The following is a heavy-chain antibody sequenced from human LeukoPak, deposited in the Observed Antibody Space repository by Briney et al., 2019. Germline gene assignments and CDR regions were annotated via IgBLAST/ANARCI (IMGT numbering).Heavy chain of an antibody. J-gene: IGHJ4*02. Sequence: SETLSLTCTVSGGSISSYYWSWIRQPPGKGLEWIGYIYYSGSTNYNPSLKSRVTISVDTSKNQFSLKLSSVTAADTAVYYCARGYYDSSGPLDYWGQGILVTVSS. CDR3: ARGYYDSSGPLDY. D-gene: IGHD3-22*01. CDR1: GGSISSYY. V-gene: IGHV4-59*08. CDR2: IYYSGST.